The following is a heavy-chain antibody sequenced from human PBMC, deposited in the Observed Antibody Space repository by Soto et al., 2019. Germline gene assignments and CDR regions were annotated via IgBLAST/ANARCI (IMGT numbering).Heavy chain of an antibody. CDR3: AAGHYYESSGYYYRMKAFDI. Sequence: QMQLVQSGPEVKKPGTSVKVSCKASGFTFTSSAVPWGRQARGQRLEWIGWIVVGSGNTNYAQKFQERVTITRDMSTSTDYMELSSLRSEDTAVYYCAAGHYYESSGYYYRMKAFDIWGQGTMVTVSS. CDR1: GFTFTSSA. V-gene: IGHV1-58*01. J-gene: IGHJ3*02. CDR2: IVVGSGNT. D-gene: IGHD3-22*01.